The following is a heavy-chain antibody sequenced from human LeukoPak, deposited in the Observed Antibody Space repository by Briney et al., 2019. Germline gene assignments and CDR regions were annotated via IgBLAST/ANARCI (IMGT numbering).Heavy chain of an antibody. V-gene: IGHV4-4*07. J-gene: IGHJ4*02. Sequence: SETLSPTCTVSGGSISSYYWSWIRQPAGKGLEWIGRIYTSGSTNYNPSLKSRVTMSVDTSKNQFSLKLSSVTAADTAMYYCARLRTYYDFWSEYYFDYWGQGTLVTVSS. CDR3: ARLRTYYDFWSEYYFDY. D-gene: IGHD3-3*01. CDR1: GGSISSYY. CDR2: IYTSGST.